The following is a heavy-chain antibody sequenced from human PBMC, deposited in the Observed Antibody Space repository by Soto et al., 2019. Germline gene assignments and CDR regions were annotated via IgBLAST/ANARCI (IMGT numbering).Heavy chain of an antibody. V-gene: IGHV3-33*05. D-gene: IGHD3-16*01. CDR3: ARWGTTGGLDV. CDR1: GFTFRSYV. CDR2: TSYDGSNN. Sequence: QVQLVESGGGVVQPGTSLRLSCVGSGFTFRSYVIHWVRQAPGKGLEWVALTSYDGSNNLYGDSVKGRFTISRDNSRNTVDLQMDSLRLEDTALYYCARWGTTGGLDVWGQGTLVSVSS. J-gene: IGHJ4*02.